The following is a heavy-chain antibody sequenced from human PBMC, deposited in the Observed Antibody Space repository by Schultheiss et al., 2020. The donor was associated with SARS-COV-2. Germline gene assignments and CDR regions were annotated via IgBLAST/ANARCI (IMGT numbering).Heavy chain of an antibody. CDR1: GGSISSGGYY. J-gene: IGHJ5*02. Sequence: SETLSLTCTVSGGSISSGGYYWSWIRQPPGKGLEWIGSIYYSGSTYYNQSLKSRVTISVDTSKNQFSLKLSSVTAADTAVYYCAGIVVVAARFPFDPWGQGTLVTVSS. D-gene: IGHD2-15*01. CDR2: IYYSGST. V-gene: IGHV4-39*01. CDR3: AGIVVVAARFPFDP.